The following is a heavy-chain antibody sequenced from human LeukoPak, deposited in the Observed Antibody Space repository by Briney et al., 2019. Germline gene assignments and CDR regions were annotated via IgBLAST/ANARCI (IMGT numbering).Heavy chain of an antibody. J-gene: IGHJ4*02. CDR1: GFTFSDSG. CDR2: MRSKTQNYAT. V-gene: IGHV3-73*01. Sequence: PGGSLRLSCEASGFTFSDSGMHWVRQAPGKGLEWVGRMRSKTQNYATAYAASVKGRFTISRDDSKNTAFLQMNSLKTEDTAVYYCTNYDDSSDLWGYWGQGTLVTVSS. D-gene: IGHD3-22*01. CDR3: TNYDDSSDLWGY.